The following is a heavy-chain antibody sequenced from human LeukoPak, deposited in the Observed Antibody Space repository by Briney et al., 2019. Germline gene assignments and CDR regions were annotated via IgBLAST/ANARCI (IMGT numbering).Heavy chain of an antibody. V-gene: IGHV3-30*04. CDR1: GFTFSSYA. CDR3: AKDDYYDTSGYRD. D-gene: IGHD3-22*01. CDR2: ISYDGSNK. J-gene: IGHJ4*02. Sequence: GGSLRLSCAASGFTFSSYAMHWVRQAPGKGLEWVAVISYDGSNKYYADSVKGRFTISRDNSENTLYLQMNSLRAEDTAVYYCAKDDYYDTSGYRDWGQGTLVTVSS.